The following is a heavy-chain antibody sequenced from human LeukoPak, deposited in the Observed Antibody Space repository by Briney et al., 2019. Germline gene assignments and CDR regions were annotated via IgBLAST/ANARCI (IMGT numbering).Heavy chain of an antibody. CDR2: INDSGGT. J-gene: IGHJ6*03. CDR3: ARHGRYSYGYGAWYYYYMDV. D-gene: IGHD5-18*01. Sequence: SEILSLTCDVYGGSFSGYYWTWIRQSPGKGLEWIAEINDSGGTNYNPSLKSRVTITVDTSKNQFSLNLRSVTAADTAVYYCARHGRYSYGYGAWYYYYMDVWGKGTTVTVSS. CDR1: GGSFSGYY. V-gene: IGHV4-34*01.